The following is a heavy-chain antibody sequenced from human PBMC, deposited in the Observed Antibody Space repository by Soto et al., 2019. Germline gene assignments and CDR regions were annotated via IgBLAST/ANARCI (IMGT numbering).Heavy chain of an antibody. V-gene: IGHV1-18*01. Sequence: ASVKVSCKASGYTFTSYGISWVRQAPGQGLEWMGWISAYNGNTNYAQKLQGRVTMTTDTSTSTAYMELRSLRSDDTAVYYCARVPGYCSGGSCYSVGEYFQHWGQGTLVTVSS. CDR3: ARVPGYCSGGSCYSVGEYFQH. CDR2: ISAYNGNT. CDR1: GYTFTSYG. D-gene: IGHD2-15*01. J-gene: IGHJ1*01.